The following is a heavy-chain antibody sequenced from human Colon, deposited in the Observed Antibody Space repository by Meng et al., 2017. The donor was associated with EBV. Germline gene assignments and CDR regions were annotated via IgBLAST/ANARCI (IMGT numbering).Heavy chain of an antibody. J-gene: IGHJ4*02. CDR3: ARVGAYCGGDCYHPR. CDR2: IYHSGRT. V-gene: IGHV4-4*02. Sequence: QVQVLWWGPALLNPSGPLSLTLAVSGGSPSSGNWGSWVRQPPGKGLEWIGEIYHSGRTNYNPSLKSRVTISVDESKNQFSLRLSSVPAADTAVYYCARVGAYCGGDCYHPRWGQGTLVTVSS. D-gene: IGHD2-21*02. CDR1: GGSPSSGNW.